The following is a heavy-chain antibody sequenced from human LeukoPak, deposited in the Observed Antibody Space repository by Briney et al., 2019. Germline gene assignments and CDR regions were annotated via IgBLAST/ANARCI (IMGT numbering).Heavy chain of an antibody. CDR3: ARDLRLIVVVITRGGAFDI. J-gene: IGHJ3*02. CDR2: ISWNSGSI. Sequence: GGSLRLSCAASGFTFDDYAMHWVRQAPGKGLEWVSGISWNSGSIGYADSVKGRFTISRDNAKNSLYLQMNSLRAEDTAVYYCARDLRLIVVVITRGGAFDIWGQGTMVTVSS. D-gene: IGHD3-22*01. CDR1: GFTFDDYA. V-gene: IGHV3-9*01.